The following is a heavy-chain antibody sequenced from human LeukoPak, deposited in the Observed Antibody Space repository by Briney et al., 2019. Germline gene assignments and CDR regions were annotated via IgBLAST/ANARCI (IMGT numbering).Heavy chain of an antibody. J-gene: IGHJ4*02. D-gene: IGHD3-22*01. CDR3: AKRGVVIRVILVGFHKEAYYFDS. V-gene: IGHV3-23*01. CDR1: GITLGNYG. Sequence: GGSLRLSCAVSGITLGNYGMSWVRQAPGKGLEWVAGISDSGGRTNYADSVKGRFAISRDNPRNTLYLQMNSLRAEDTAVYFCAKRGVVIRVILVGFHKEAYYFDSWGQGALVTVSS. CDR2: ISDSGGRT.